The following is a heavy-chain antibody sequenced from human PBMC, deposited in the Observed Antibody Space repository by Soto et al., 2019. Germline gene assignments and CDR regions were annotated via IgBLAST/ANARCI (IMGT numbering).Heavy chain of an antibody. CDR3: ARDGPSSNWFDP. CDR2: IIPIFGTA. Sequence: VKVSCKASGGTFSSYAISWVRQAPGQGLEWMGGIIPIFGTANYAQKFQGRVTITADKSTSTAYMELSSLRSEDTAVYYCARDGPSSNWFDPWGQGTLVTVSS. CDR1: GGTFSSYA. V-gene: IGHV1-69*06. J-gene: IGHJ5*02.